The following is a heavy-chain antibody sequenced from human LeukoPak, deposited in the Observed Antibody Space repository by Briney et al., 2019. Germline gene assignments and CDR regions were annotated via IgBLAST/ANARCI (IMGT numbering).Heavy chain of an antibody. CDR3: ARVTGIYGSGSLGIDY. CDR2: INPSGGST. CDR1: GYTFTSYY. Sequence: ASVTVSCKASGYTFTSYYMHWVRQAPGQGLEWMGIINPSGGSTSYAQKFQGRVTMTRDMSTSTVYMELSSLRSEDTAVYYCARVTGIYGSGSLGIDYWGQGTLVTVSS. D-gene: IGHD3-10*01. V-gene: IGHV1-46*01. J-gene: IGHJ4*02.